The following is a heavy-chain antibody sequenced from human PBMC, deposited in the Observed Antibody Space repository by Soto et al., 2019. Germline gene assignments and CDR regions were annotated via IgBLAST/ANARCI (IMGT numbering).Heavy chain of an antibody. Sequence: ASVKVSCKASGYTFTSYGISWVRQAPGQGLEWMGWISAYNGNTNYAQKLQGRVTMTTDTSTSTAYMELRSLRSDDTAVYYCARDAGLRYFDWFDPWGQGTLVTVSS. CDR1: GYTFTSYG. V-gene: IGHV1-18*01. CDR3: ARDAGLRYFDWFDP. D-gene: IGHD3-9*01. CDR2: ISAYNGNT. J-gene: IGHJ5*02.